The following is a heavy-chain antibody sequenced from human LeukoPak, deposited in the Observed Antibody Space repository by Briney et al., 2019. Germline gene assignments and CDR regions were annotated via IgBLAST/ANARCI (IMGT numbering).Heavy chain of an antibody. Sequence: GGSLRLSCAASGFTFSSYAMHWVRQAPGKGLEWVAVISYDGSNKYYADSVKGRFTISRDNPKNTLYLQMNSLRAEDTAVYYCAREGGITMIVVAGFDYWGQGTLVTVSS. D-gene: IGHD3-22*01. CDR2: ISYDGSNK. CDR1: GFTFSSYA. CDR3: AREGGITMIVVAGFDY. J-gene: IGHJ4*02. V-gene: IGHV3-30-3*01.